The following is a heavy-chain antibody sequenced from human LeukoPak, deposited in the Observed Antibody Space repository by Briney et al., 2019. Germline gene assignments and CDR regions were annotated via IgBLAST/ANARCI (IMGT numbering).Heavy chain of an antibody. J-gene: IGHJ6*03. CDR2: ITGDSNII. V-gene: IGHV3-48*04. CDR1: GFAFNGYS. CDR3: ARVRGPTLVTSYMDV. D-gene: IGHD3-10*01. Sequence: GGSLTLSCAASGFAFNGYSIYWVRQAPGKGMEWISYITGDSNIIYYADSMKGRFTVSRDNAKKSVYLQMSSLRAEDTAVYHCARVRGPTLVTSYMDVWGKGTTVTVSS.